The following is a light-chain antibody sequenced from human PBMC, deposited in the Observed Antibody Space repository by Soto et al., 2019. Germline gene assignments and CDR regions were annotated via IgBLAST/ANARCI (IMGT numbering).Light chain of an antibody. Sequence: QAVLTQPPSVSATPGQTVTISCSGSNSSIGNNCVSWYQQLPGTAPKLLIYDNNKRPSEIPDRFSGSKSGTSATLGITGLQTGDEADYYCGTWDSSLSAGVFGTRTKLTVL. CDR1: NSSIGNNC. CDR2: DNN. V-gene: IGLV1-51*01. J-gene: IGLJ1*01. CDR3: GTWDSSLSAGV.